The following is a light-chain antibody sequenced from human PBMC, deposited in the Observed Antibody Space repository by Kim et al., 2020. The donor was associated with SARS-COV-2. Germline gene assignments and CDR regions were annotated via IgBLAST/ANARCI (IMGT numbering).Light chain of an antibody. Sequence: EIMMTQSPATLSVSPGERATLSYRASQRISGNLAWYQQKPGQAPRLLIYDASTGATGIPARFSGSGSGTEFTLTISSLQSEDFAVYYCQQYDNWPLTFGQGTKVDIK. V-gene: IGKV3-15*01. CDR3: QQYDNWPLT. J-gene: IGKJ1*01. CDR1: QRISGN. CDR2: DAS.